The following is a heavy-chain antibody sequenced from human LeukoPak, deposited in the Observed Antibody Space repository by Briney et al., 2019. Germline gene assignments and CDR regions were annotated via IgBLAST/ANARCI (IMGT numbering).Heavy chain of an antibody. V-gene: IGHV3-30*03. Sequence: PGGSLRLSCAASGFTFSSYGMHWVRQAPGKGLEWVAVISYDGSNKYYADSVKGRFTISRDNSKNTLYLQMNSLRAEDTAVYYCARDRVDDILTGSHRYYGMDVWGQGTTVTVSS. CDR1: GFTFSSYG. J-gene: IGHJ6*02. CDR3: ARDRVDDILTGSHRYYGMDV. CDR2: ISYDGSNK. D-gene: IGHD3-9*01.